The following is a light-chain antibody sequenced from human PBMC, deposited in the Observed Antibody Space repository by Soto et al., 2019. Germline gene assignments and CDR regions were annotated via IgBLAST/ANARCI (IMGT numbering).Light chain of an antibody. V-gene: IGKV3-15*01. CDR2: GAS. CDR3: QQYNKWPPYT. Sequence: EIVMTQSPATLSVSPEERATLSCRASQSVSSNLAWYQQKPGQAPRLLIYGASTRATGIPARFSGSGSGTEFTLTLSSLQSEDFAGYYCQQYNKWPPYTFGQGTKLEIK. CDR1: QSVSSN. J-gene: IGKJ2*01.